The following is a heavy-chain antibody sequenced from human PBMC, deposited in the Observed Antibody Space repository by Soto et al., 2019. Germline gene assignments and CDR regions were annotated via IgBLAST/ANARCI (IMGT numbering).Heavy chain of an antibody. CDR3: AKGLSTEKVDS. CDR2: IYHSGST. D-gene: IGHD6-19*01. CDR1: GGSISSSNW. Sequence: PSETLSLTFAVSGGSISSSNWWSWVRQPPGKGLEWIGEIYHSGSTNYNPSLNSRGSISMDTSMNQFSLRLNSVTAADTAVYFCAKGLSTEKVDSWGQGILVTVSS. V-gene: IGHV4-4*02. J-gene: IGHJ5*01.